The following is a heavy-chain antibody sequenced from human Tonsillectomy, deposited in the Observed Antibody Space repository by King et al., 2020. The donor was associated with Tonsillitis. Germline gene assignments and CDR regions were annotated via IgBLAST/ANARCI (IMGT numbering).Heavy chain of an antibody. J-gene: IGHJ4*02. Sequence: EVQLVESGGGLVQPGGSLRLSCAVSGFTFSSSWMHWVRQAPGKGLVWVSRINSDGSSISYADSVKGRFTISRDNADNTLYLQMNSLRVEDTAVYYCAARVVASTDYWGQGTLVTVSS. V-gene: IGHV3-74*01. CDR3: AARVVASTDY. CDR1: GFTFSSSW. CDR2: INSDGSSI. D-gene: IGHD2-15*01.